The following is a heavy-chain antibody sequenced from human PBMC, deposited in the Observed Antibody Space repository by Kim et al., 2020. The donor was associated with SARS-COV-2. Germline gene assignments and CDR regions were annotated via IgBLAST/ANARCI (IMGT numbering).Heavy chain of an antibody. CDR2: GST. CDR3: ARDDGYPDY. D-gene: IGHD5-12*01. V-gene: IGHV4-39*07. Sequence: GSTYSTPSLKSRVTISVDTSKNQFSLKLSSVTAADTAVYYCARDDGYPDYWGQGTLVTVSS. J-gene: IGHJ4*02.